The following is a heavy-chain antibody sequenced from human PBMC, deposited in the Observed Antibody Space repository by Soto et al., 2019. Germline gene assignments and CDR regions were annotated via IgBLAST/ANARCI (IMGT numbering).Heavy chain of an antibody. Sequence: EVRLLESGGGLVPPGGSLRLSCAASGFTFTDYAMSWVRQAPGKGLECVSVIGGHGGHTYYADSLKGRLTISRDDSKNTVQLEMNRLTADATALYFCTKVRSFLITSSATAFDSWGMGILVTVSS. V-gene: IGHV3-23*01. CDR2: IGGHGGHT. D-gene: IGHD3-16*01. CDR3: TKVRSFLITSSATAFDS. J-gene: IGHJ4*02. CDR1: GFTFTDYA.